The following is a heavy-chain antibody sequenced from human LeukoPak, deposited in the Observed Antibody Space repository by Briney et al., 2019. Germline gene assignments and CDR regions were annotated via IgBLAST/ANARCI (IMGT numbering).Heavy chain of an antibody. J-gene: IGHJ4*02. CDR2: IIPIFGTA. D-gene: IGHD2-21*02. CDR1: GGTFSSYA. Sequence: SVKVSCKASGGTFSSYAISWVRQAPGQGLEWMGGIIPIFGTANYAQKFQGRVTITADESTSTAHMELSSLRSEDTAVYYCARLSRTGGDGADYWGQGTLVTVSS. CDR3: ARLSRTGGDGADY. V-gene: IGHV1-69*13.